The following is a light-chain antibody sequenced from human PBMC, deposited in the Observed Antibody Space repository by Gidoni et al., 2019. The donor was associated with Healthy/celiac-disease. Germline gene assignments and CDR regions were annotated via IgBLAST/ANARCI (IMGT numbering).Light chain of an antibody. Sequence: NFMLTQPHSVSESPGKTVTISCTRGSGSIASNYVQWYQQRPGSAPTTVIYEDNQRPSGVPVRFSGSIDSSSNSASLTISGLKTEDEADYYCQSYDSSAWVFGGGTKLTVL. V-gene: IGLV6-57*04. CDR1: SGSIASNY. CDR2: EDN. CDR3: QSYDSSAWV. J-gene: IGLJ3*02.